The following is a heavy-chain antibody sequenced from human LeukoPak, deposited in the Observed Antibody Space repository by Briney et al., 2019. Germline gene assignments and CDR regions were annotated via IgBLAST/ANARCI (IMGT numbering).Heavy chain of an antibody. J-gene: IGHJ4*01. V-gene: IGHV3-30*18. D-gene: IGHD3-10*01. Sequence: PGRSLRLSCAASGFTFSSYGMHWVRQAPGKGLEWVAVISYDGSNKYYADSMKGRFTISRDNSKNTLYLQMNSLRAEDTAVYYCAKGDSGLLWFGESALIDYWGQEPWSPSPQ. CDR3: AKGDSGLLWFGESALIDY. CDR1: GFTFSSYG. CDR2: ISYDGSNK.